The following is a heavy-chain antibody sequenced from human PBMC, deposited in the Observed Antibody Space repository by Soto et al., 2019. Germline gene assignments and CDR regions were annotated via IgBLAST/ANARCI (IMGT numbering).Heavy chain of an antibody. CDR2: IYYSGST. Sequence: LETLPLTCTVSGGPISSYYWSWIRQPPGKGLEWIGYIYYSGSTNYNPSLKSRVTISVDTSKNQFSLKLSSVTAADTAVYYCARLGGLYFDYWGQGTLVTVSS. D-gene: IGHD1-26*01. J-gene: IGHJ4*02. V-gene: IGHV4-59*08. CDR1: GGPISSYY. CDR3: ARLGGLYFDY.